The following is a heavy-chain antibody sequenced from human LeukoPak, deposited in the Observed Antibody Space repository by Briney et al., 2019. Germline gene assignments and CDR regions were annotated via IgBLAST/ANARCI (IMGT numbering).Heavy chain of an antibody. J-gene: IGHJ5*02. CDR2: ISADNGNT. Sequence: ASVKVSCKASGYTFTSYAISWVRQAPGQGLEWMGWISADNGNTDYAQRFQGRVTMTRDTSISTAYMELSRLRSDDTAVYYCARTWDSSSGGNNWFDPWGQGTLVTVSS. D-gene: IGHD6-13*01. V-gene: IGHV1-18*01. CDR1: GYTFTSYA. CDR3: ARTWDSSSGGNNWFDP.